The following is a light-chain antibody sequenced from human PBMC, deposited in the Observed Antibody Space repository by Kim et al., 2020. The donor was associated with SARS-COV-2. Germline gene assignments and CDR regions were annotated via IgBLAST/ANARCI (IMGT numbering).Light chain of an antibody. Sequence: SPGERATLSCRARQSVSSNYLAWYQQRPGQAPRLLIYDASSRATGIPDRFSGSGSGTDFTLTISRLEPEDFAVYYCQQYSSSFRTFGQGTKVDIK. J-gene: IGKJ1*01. V-gene: IGKV3-20*01. CDR2: DAS. CDR1: QSVSSNY. CDR3: QQYSSSFRT.